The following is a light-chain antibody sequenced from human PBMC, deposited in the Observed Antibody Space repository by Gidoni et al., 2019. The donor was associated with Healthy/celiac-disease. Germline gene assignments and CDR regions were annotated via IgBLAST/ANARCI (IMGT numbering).Light chain of an antibody. J-gene: IGLJ2*01. V-gene: IGLV3-25*03. Sequence: SYELTPPPSVSVSPGQTASTTCSGDALPKQYAYWYQQKPGQAPVLVIYKDSERASGIPGRFSGSSSGTTVTLTISGVQAEDEADYYCQSADSSGTYVVFGGGTKLTVL. CDR1: ALPKQY. CDR2: KDS. CDR3: QSADSSGTYVV.